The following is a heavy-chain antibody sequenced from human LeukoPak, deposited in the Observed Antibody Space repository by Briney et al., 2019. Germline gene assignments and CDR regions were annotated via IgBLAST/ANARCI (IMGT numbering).Heavy chain of an antibody. CDR1: GFTFSNYV. V-gene: IGHV3-48*01. Sequence: GGSLRLSCAASGFTFSNYVMSWVRQAPGKGLEWVSYINHNGEMIFYPDFVKGRFTISRDNAKNSLYLQMNSLRAEDTAVYYCARDVSSTDIVVVPAAIPFDYWGQGTLVTVSS. CDR3: ARDVSSTDIVVVPAAIPFDY. CDR2: INHNGEMI. D-gene: IGHD2-2*01. J-gene: IGHJ4*02.